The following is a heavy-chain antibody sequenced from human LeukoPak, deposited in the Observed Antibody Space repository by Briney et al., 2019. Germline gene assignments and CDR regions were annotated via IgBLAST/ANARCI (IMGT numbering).Heavy chain of an antibody. V-gene: IGHV4-59*02. CDR3: TTDPDYMIGVYFDF. CDR1: GFTVSSNY. D-gene: IGHD3-10*01. Sequence: GSLRLSCAASGFTVSSNYMSWVRQAPGKGLEWIGYIYYGGNTKYNPSLKSRVTISVDTSKNQFSLNLRSVTAADTAVYYCTTDPDYMIGVYFDFWGQGTLATVSS. CDR2: IYYGGNT. J-gene: IGHJ4*02.